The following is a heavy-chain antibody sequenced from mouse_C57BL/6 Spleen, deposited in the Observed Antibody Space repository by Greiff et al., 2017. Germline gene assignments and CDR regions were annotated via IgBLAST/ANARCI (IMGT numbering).Heavy chain of an antibody. J-gene: IGHJ1*03. D-gene: IGHD1-1*01. CDR2: IDPEDGDT. CDR3: NTYGYGSSYGWYFDV. V-gene: IGHV14-1*01. CDR1: GFNIKDYY. Sequence: VQLKQSGAELVRPGASVKLSCTASGFNIKDYYMHWVKQRPEQGLEWIGRIDPEDGDTEYAPKFQGKATMTADTSSNTAYLQLSSLTSEDTAVYYCNTYGYGSSYGWYFDVWGTGTTVTVSS.